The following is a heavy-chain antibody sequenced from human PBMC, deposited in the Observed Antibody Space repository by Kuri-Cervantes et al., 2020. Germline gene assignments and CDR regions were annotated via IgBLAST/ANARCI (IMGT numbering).Heavy chain of an antibody. Sequence: GESLKISCAASGFTFSSYDMYWVRQVTGKGLEWVSAIGTAGDTYYLDSVKGRFTISRDNAKNSLYLQMNSLRAEDTAVYYCARDGCSGGSCYSFDYWGQGTLVTVSS. CDR3: ARDGCSGGSCYSFDY. CDR1: GFTFSSYD. V-gene: IGHV3-13*01. J-gene: IGHJ4*02. CDR2: IGTAGDT. D-gene: IGHD2-15*01.